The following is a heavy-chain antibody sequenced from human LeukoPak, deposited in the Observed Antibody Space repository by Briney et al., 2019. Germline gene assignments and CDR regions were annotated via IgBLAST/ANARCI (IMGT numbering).Heavy chain of an antibody. CDR1: GFTFSSYW. D-gene: IGHD1-26*01. CDR2: INEDGSGR. Sequence: GGSLRLSCAVSGFTFSSYWMSWVRQAPGKGLEWLANINEDGSGRFYVDSVEGRLTISRDNAKNSLFLQMNSLRAEDTAVYYCARAAGGTSRDYWGQGTLVTVSS. CDR3: ARAAGGTSRDY. J-gene: IGHJ4*02. V-gene: IGHV3-7*01.